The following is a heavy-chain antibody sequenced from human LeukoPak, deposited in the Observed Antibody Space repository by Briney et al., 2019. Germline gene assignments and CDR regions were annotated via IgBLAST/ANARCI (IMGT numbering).Heavy chain of an antibody. CDR2: INPSGGST. J-gene: IGHJ4*02. D-gene: IGHD6-13*01. CDR3: ASSSSSR. Sequence: ASVKVPCKASGYTFTSYYMHWVRQAPGQGLEWMGIINPSGGSTSYAQKFQGRVTITADESTSTAYMELSSLRSEDTAVYYCASSSSSRWGQGTLVTVSS. V-gene: IGHV1-46*01. CDR1: GYTFTSYY.